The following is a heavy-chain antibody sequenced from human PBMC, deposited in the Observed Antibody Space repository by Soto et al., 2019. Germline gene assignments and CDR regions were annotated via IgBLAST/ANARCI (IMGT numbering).Heavy chain of an antibody. CDR1: GGSFSGYY. V-gene: IGHV4-34*01. Sequence: SETLSLTCAVYGGSFSGYYWSWIREPPGKGLEWIGEINHSGSTNYNPSLKSRVTISVDTSKNQFSLKLSSVTAADTAAYYCARSTYGSRSVHWGHGALVTVFS. D-gene: IGHD3-10*01. J-gene: IGHJ4*01. CDR3: ARSTYGSRSVH. CDR2: INHSGST.